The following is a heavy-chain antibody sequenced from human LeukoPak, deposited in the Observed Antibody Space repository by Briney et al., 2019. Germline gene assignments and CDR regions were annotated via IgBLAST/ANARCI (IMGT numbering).Heavy chain of an antibody. V-gene: IGHV3-23*01. J-gene: IGHJ6*02. CDR1: GFAFSSYA. CDR2: LTDSGGTT. Sequence: GGSLRLSCVASGFAFSSYAMGWVRQAPGKRPEWVSSLTDSGGTTYYVDSVKGRFTISRDNAKNSLYLQMNSLRAEDTAVYYCARVPYYYDSSGYYYGGYYYGMDVWGQGTTVTVSS. D-gene: IGHD3-22*01. CDR3: ARVPYYYDSSGYYYGGYYYGMDV.